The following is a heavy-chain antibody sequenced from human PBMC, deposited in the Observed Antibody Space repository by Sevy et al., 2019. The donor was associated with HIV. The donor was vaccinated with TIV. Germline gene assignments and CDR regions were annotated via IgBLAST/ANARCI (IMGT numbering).Heavy chain of an antibody. CDR2: ISYDGSNK. V-gene: IGHV3-30-3*01. Sequence: GGSLRLSCAASGLTFSSYAMHWVRQAPGKGLEWVAVISYDGSNKYYADSVKGRFTISRDNSKNTLYLQMNSLRAEDTAVYYCARAKGSGSYQPFDYWGQGTLVTVSS. CDR1: GLTFSSYA. J-gene: IGHJ4*02. D-gene: IGHD1-26*01. CDR3: ARAKGSGSYQPFDY.